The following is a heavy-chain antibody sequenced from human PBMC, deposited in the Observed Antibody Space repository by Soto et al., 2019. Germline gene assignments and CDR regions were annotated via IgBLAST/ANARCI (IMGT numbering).Heavy chain of an antibody. CDR1: GYSFTSYW. CDR2: IYPGDSDT. CDR3: ARSSACSSTSCYGDYYYYMDV. D-gene: IGHD2-2*01. V-gene: IGHV5-51*01. Sequence: SGESLKISCKGSGYSFTSYWIGWVRQMPGKGLEWMGIIYPGDSDTRYSPSFQGQVTISADKSISTAYLQWSSLKASDTAMYYCARSSACSSTSCYGDYYYYMDVWGKGTTVTVSS. J-gene: IGHJ6*03.